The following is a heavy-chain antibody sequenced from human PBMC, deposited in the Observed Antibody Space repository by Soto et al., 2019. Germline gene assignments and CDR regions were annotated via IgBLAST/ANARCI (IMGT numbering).Heavy chain of an antibody. D-gene: IGHD1-26*01. Sequence: PGGSLRLSCAASGFTFSSYWMHWVRQAPGKGLVWVSRINSDGSSTSYADSVKGRFTISRDNAKNTLYLQMNSLRAEDTAVYYCARISGSYQGNTYYYYYYGMDVWGQGTTVTVSS. J-gene: IGHJ6*02. CDR3: ARISGSYQGNTYYYYYYGMDV. CDR1: GFTFSSYW. V-gene: IGHV3-74*01. CDR2: INSDGSST.